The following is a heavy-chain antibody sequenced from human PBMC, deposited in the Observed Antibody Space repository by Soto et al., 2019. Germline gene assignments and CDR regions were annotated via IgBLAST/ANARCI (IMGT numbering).Heavy chain of an antibody. CDR1: GFTFSSSW. CDR3: ARARAVAYCWFDP. V-gene: IGHV3-74*01. CDR2: INSDGSST. J-gene: IGHJ5*02. D-gene: IGHD6-19*01. Sequence: EVQLVESGGGLVQPGGSLRLSCAASGFTFSSSWMHWVRPAPGKGQVWVSRINSDGSSTSYADSVKGRFTISRDNARNSLRLQRTRLRAKDTVVNYGARARAVAYCWFDPWGQGTLVTVSS.